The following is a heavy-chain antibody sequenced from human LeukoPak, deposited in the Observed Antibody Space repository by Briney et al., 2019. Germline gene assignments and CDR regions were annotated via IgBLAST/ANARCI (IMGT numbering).Heavy chain of an antibody. V-gene: IGHV1-69*05. Sequence: SVKVSCKASGYTFTSYGISWVRQAPGQGLEWMGWIIPIFGTANYAQKFQGRVTITTDESTSTAYMELSSLRSEDTAVYYCARVRHDYYDSSGYLFDYWGQGTLVTVSS. J-gene: IGHJ4*02. CDR3: ARVRHDYYDSSGYLFDY. CDR2: IIPIFGTA. CDR1: GYTFTSYG. D-gene: IGHD3-22*01.